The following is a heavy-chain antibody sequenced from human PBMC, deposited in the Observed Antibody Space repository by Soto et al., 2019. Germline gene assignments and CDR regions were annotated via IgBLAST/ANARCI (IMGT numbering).Heavy chain of an antibody. J-gene: IGHJ4*02. D-gene: IGHD3-22*01. Sequence: GGSLRLSCAASGFTFSSYGMHWVRQAPGKGLEWVSYISSSSSTIYYADSVKGRFTISRDNAKNSLYLQMNSLRAEDTAVYYCARLGVYYYDSSGYFHSDYWGQGTLVTVSS. V-gene: IGHV3-48*01. CDR2: ISSSSSTI. CDR3: ARLGVYYYDSSGYFHSDY. CDR1: GFTFSSYG.